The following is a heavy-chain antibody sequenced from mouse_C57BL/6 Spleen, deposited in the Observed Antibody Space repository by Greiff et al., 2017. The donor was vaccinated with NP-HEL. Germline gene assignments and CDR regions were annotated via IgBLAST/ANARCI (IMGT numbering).Heavy chain of an antibody. CDR3: ARGGTGYAMDY. CDR1: GYAFSSYW. J-gene: IGHJ4*01. D-gene: IGHD3-3*01. CDR2: IYPGDGDT. Sequence: VQLQQSGAELVKPGASVKISCKASGYAFSSYWMNWVKQRPGKGLEWIVQIYPGDGDTNYNGKFKGKATLTADKSSSTAYMQLSSLTSEDSAVYFCARGGTGYAMDYWGQGTSVTVSS. V-gene: IGHV1-80*01.